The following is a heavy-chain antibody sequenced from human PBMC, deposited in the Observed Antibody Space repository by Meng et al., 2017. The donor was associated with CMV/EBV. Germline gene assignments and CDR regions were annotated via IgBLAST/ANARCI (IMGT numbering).Heavy chain of an antibody. V-gene: IGHV4-30-4*08. CDR3: ARVMGPNRTPYYFDY. J-gene: IGHJ4*02. CDR1: GGSISSGDYY. D-gene: IGHD1-14*01. Sequence: QGNLQESGPGPVKPSQTLSLTCTVSGGSISSGDYYWSWIRQPPGKGLEWIGYIYYSGSTYYNPSLKSRVTISVDTSKNQFSLKLSSVTAADTAVYYCARVMGPNRTPYYFDYWGQGTLVTVSS. CDR2: IYYSGST.